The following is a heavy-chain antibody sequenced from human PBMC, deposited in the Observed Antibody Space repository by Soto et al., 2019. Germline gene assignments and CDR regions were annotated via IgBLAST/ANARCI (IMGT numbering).Heavy chain of an antibody. J-gene: IGHJ4*02. D-gene: IGHD4-17*01. CDR2: INHSGST. V-gene: IGHV4-34*01. Sequence: SETLSLTCAVHGGSFSGYYWSWIRQPPGKGLEWIGEINHSGSTNYNPSLKSRVTISVDTSKNQFSLKLSSVTAADTAVYYCASRTGDYVFDYWGQGTLVTVSS. CDR3: ASRTGDYVFDY. CDR1: GGSFSGYY.